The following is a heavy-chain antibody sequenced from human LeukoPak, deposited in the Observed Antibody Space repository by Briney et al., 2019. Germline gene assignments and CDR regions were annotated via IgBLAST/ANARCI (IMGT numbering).Heavy chain of an antibody. CDR2: IKQDGSEK. Sequence: PGGSLRLSCAASGFTFSSYWMSWVRQAPGKGLEWVANIKQDGSEKYYVDSVKGRFTISRDNAKNSLYLQMNSLRAEDTAVYYCARDRVGSGYPWGFDYWGQGTLVTVSS. V-gene: IGHV3-7*01. D-gene: IGHD3-22*01. J-gene: IGHJ4*02. CDR1: GFTFSSYW. CDR3: ARDRVGSGYPWGFDY.